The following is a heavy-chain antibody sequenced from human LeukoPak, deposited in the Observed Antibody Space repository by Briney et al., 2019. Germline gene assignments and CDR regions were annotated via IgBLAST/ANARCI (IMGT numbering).Heavy chain of an antibody. CDR1: GYSISSGYY. J-gene: IGHJ4*02. CDR3: ARVSGDSSGLLDY. Sequence: SETLSLTCAVSGYSISSGYYWGWLRQPPGEGLEWIGSIYHSGSTYYNPSLKRVVTISVDTSKNQFSLKLSSVTAADTAVYYCARVSGDSSGLLDYWGQGTLVTVSS. CDR2: IYHSGST. V-gene: IGHV4-38-2*01. D-gene: IGHD6-19*01.